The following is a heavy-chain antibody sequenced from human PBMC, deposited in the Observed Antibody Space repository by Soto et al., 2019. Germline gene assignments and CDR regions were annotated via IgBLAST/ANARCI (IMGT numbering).Heavy chain of an antibody. CDR1: GGTFSSYA. D-gene: IGHD1-1*01. CDR3: ARVSGPAHYYGMDV. CDR2: IIPIFGTA. V-gene: IGHV1-69*12. Sequence: QVQLVQSGAEVKKPGSSVKVSCKASGGTFSSYAISWVRQAPGQWLEWMGGIIPIFGTANYAQKFQGRVTITADESTSTAYMELSSLRSEDTAVYYCARVSGPAHYYGMDVWGQGTTVTVSS. J-gene: IGHJ6*02.